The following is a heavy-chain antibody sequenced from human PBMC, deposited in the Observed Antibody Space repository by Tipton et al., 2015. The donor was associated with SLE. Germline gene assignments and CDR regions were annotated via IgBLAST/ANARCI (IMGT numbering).Heavy chain of an antibody. CDR3: ARGPAGSAPFDF. V-gene: IGHV3-33*01. J-gene: IGHJ4*02. D-gene: IGHD6-13*01. CDR2: IWYDGSNK. CDR1: GFTFSSYG. Sequence: SLRLSCAASGFTFSSYGMHWVRQAPGKGLEWVAVIWYDGSNKYYADSVKGRFTISRDNSKNTVYLQMNRLRAEDTAIYYCARGPAGSAPFDFWGQGTLVTVSS.